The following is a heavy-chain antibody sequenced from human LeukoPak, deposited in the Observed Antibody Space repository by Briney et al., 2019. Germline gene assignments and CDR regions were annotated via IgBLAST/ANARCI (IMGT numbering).Heavy chain of an antibody. V-gene: IGHV3-48*01. J-gene: IGHJ3*02. D-gene: IGHD2-15*01. Sequence: GGSLRLSCAASGFTFSLYSMKWVRQAPGKGLEWVSFISDRSSTIYYADSVEGRFTISRDDAKNSLYLQMDSLRAEDTAVYYCARDVGGSAFDIWGQGTMVTVSS. CDR3: ARDVGGSAFDI. CDR2: ISDRSSTI. CDR1: GFTFSLYS.